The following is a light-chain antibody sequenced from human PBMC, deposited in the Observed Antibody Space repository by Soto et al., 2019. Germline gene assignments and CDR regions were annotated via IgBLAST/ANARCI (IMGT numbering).Light chain of an antibody. V-gene: IGKV3-11*01. CDR3: QQRSNWPDA. CDR1: QSLINF. Sequence: EIVLTQSPATLSLSPGERATLSCMASQSLINFVAWYQHKPGQPPRLLIYDASKRATGIPTRFSGSGSGTDFTLTISSLQPEDFAVYYCQQRSNWPDAFGQGTRLEIK. CDR2: DAS. J-gene: IGKJ5*01.